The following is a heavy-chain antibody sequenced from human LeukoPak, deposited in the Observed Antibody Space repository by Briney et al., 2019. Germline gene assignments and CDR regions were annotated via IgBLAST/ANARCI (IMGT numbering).Heavy chain of an antibody. Sequence: SETLSLTCSVSGGSLSSLYWSWIRQSPGTGLEWIRYIYYSGSTSYNASLKRRVTISLDTAKNQFSLTLTSVTAADTAVYFCARRTIGYYFDYWGQGIRVTVSS. J-gene: IGHJ4*02. CDR2: IYYSGST. V-gene: IGHV4-59*08. CDR1: GGSLSSLY. CDR3: ARRTIGYYFDY.